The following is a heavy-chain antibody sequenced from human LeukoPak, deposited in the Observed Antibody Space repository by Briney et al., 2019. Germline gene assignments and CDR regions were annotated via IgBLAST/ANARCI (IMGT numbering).Heavy chain of an antibody. Sequence: SSETLSLTGTISGGSFGDNYWTWIRQPPGKGLKWIGEINHGGSRNYIPSLITRPTISVNTSTHHFTLRLRSLTAAHADVYYCVRHRPTAFHYFGLDVWGRGTTVTVCS. J-gene: IGHJ6*02. D-gene: IGHD4-17*01. V-gene: IGHV4-34*01. CDR1: GGSFGDNY. CDR3: VRHRPTAFHYFGLDV. CDR2: INHGGSR.